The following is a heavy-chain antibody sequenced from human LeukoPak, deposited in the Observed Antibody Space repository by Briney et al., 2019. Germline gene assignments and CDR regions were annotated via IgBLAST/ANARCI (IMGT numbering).Heavy chain of an antibody. V-gene: IGHV4-59*01. CDR1: GGSISSYY. CDR2: IYYSGST. CDR3: ARFRGLNYYDSSGYYYLDY. Sequence: PSETLSLTCTVSGGSISSYYWSWIRQPPGKGLEWIGYIYYSGSTNYNPSLKSRVTISVDTSKNQFALKLSSVTAADTAAYYCARFRGLNYYDSSGYYYLDYWGQGTLVTVSS. D-gene: IGHD3-22*01. J-gene: IGHJ4*02.